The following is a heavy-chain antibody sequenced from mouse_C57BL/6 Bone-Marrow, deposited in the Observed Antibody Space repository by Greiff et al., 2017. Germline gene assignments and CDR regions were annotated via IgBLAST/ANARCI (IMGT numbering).Heavy chain of an antibody. J-gene: IGHJ1*03. CDR3: ARGDYAYWYFDV. Sequence: EVQLQQSGAELVKPGASVKLSCTASGFNIKDYYMHWVKQRTEQGLEWIGRIDPEDGETKYAPKFPGKATITADTSYNTAYLQLSSRTSEDTAVYYCARGDYAYWYFDVWGTGTTVTVAS. D-gene: IGHD2-4*01. CDR2: IDPEDGET. V-gene: IGHV14-2*01. CDR1: GFNIKDYY.